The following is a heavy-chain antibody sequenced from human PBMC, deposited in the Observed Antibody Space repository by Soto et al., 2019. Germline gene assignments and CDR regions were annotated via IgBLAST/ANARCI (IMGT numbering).Heavy chain of an antibody. V-gene: IGHV3-21*01. CDR1: GFTFISYS. D-gene: IGHD2-15*01. J-gene: IGHJ3*02. CDR3: ARVSAVIGYCSGGSCYSGAFDI. CDR2: ISSSRSYI. Sequence: PGGALRLSCASSGFTFISYSMNWVRQAPGKGLEGVSSISSSRSYIYYADSVKGRFTISRDNAKNSLYLQMNSLRAEDTAVYYCARVSAVIGYCSGGSCYSGAFDIWGQGTMVTGSS.